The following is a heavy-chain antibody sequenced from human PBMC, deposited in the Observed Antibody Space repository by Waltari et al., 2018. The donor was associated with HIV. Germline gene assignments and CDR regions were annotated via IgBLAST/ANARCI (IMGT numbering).Heavy chain of an antibody. CDR3: ARWSGFYYFDY. Sequence: QLQLQESGPGLVKPSETLSLTCTVSGGSISSSSYYWGWIRQPPGKGLEWIGSIYYSGSTYYTPSLKSRVTISVDTSKNQFSLKLSSVTAADTAVYYCARWSGFYYFDYWGQGTLVTVSS. D-gene: IGHD3-3*01. CDR2: IYYSGST. CDR1: GGSISSSSYY. V-gene: IGHV4-39*01. J-gene: IGHJ4*02.